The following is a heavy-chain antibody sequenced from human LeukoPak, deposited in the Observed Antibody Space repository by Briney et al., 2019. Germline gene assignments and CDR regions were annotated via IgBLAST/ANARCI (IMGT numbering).Heavy chain of an antibody. CDR3: ARDPTSGYYGSGSLDY. CDR2: IRNDGSNK. CDR1: GFTFSSYG. Sequence: GGSLRLSCAASGFTFSSYGMHWVRQAPGKGLECVSVIRNDGSNKYYADSVKGRFTISRENSKNTLYLQMNSLRAEDTAVYYCARDPTSGYYGSGSLDYWGQGTLVTVSS. D-gene: IGHD3-10*01. J-gene: IGHJ4*02. V-gene: IGHV3-33*01.